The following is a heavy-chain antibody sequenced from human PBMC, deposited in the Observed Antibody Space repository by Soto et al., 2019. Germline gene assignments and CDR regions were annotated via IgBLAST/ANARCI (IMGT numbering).Heavy chain of an antibody. J-gene: IGHJ4*02. D-gene: IGHD6-13*01. CDR2: IGSSGTLT. Sequence: DVHLMESGGDLVQPGGSVRLSCVASGFTFKDYAMTWVRQAPGQGLEWVSAIGSSGTLTYYADSVRGRVTISRDNSKSLLYLEMNGLRADDTALYFCATIATTSWYIRGHFDHWGQGTLLTVSS. CDR1: GFTFKDYA. V-gene: IGHV3-23*01. CDR3: ATIATTSWYIRGHFDH.